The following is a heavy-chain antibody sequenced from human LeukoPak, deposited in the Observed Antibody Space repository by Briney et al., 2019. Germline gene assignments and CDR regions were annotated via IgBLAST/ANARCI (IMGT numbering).Heavy chain of an antibody. CDR1: GFTFSSYS. V-gene: IGHV3-48*01. CDR2: ISSSSSTI. Sequence: GGSLRLSCAASGFTFSSYSMNWVRQAPGKGLEWVSYISSSSSTIYYADSVKGRFTISRDDSKDTVYLHMSSLRADDTAIYYCARDLRYFDPWGQGTLVTVSS. CDR3: ARDLRYFDP. J-gene: IGHJ5*02. D-gene: IGHD1-1*01.